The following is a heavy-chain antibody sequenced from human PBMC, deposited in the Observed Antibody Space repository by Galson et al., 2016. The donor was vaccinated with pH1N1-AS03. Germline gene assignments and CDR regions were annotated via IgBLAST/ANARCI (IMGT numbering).Heavy chain of an antibody. Sequence: QSGAEVTKPGESLRISCKGSGSIFTDYWITWVRQMPGKGLEWMGRIDVTDSYFNYGPAFQGHVTMSVDKSISTAYLQRSSLKAADTAIYYCAGLRWVGEPLPGYYAMDVWGLGTTVTVSS. CDR1: GSIFTDYW. J-gene: IGHJ6*02. CDR3: AGLRWVGEPLPGYYAMDV. D-gene: IGHD3-10*01. CDR2: IDVTDSYF. V-gene: IGHV5-10-1*01.